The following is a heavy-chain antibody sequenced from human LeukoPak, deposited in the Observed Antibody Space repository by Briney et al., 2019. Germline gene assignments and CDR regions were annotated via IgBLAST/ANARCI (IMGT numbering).Heavy chain of an antibody. CDR3: ARAEIHRHDY. CDR1: GGTFSSYA. Sequence: ASVKVSCKASGGTFSSYAISWVRQAPGQGLEWMGWISAYNGNTNYAQKLQGRVTMTTDTSTSTAYMELRSLRSDDTAVYYCARAEIHRHDYWGQGTLVTVSS. CDR2: ISAYNGNT. V-gene: IGHV1-18*01. D-gene: IGHD5-18*01. J-gene: IGHJ4*02.